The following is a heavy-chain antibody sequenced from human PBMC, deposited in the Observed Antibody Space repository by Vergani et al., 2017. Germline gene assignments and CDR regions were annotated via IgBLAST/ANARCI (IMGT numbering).Heavy chain of an antibody. V-gene: IGHV4-59*12. D-gene: IGHD3-10*01. Sequence: QVQLQESGPGLVKPSETLSLTCTVSGGSISSYYWSWIRQPPGKGLEWIGYIYYSGSTYYNPSLKSQVTISVDTSKNQFSLKLSSVTAADTAVYYCARDVEYYGSGSHAFDPWGQGTLVTVSS. CDR3: ARDVEYYGSGSHAFDP. CDR2: IYYSGST. CDR1: GGSISSYY. J-gene: IGHJ5*02.